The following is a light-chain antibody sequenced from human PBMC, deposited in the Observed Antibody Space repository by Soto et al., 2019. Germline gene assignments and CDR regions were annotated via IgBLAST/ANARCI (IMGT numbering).Light chain of an antibody. V-gene: IGLV2-14*01. CDR3: SSLTASNSFV. CDR1: SSDVGGYKY. Sequence: QSVLTQPASVSGSPGQSITISCTGTSSDVGGYKYVSWYQKHPGKAPKLKIYDVANRPSGVSNRFSGSKSGNTASLTISGLQAEDEADYYCSSLTASNSFVFGTGTKVTVL. J-gene: IGLJ1*01. CDR2: DVA.